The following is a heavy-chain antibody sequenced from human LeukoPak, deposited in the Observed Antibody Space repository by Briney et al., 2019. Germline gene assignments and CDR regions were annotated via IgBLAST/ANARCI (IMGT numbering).Heavy chain of an antibody. CDR2: INHSGST. J-gene: IGHJ5*02. CDR3: ARGSVTTGVWFDP. CDR1: GGSFRGYY. V-gene: IGHV4-34*01. D-gene: IGHD4-11*01. Sequence: SETLSLTCAVYGGSFRGYYWSWIRQPPGKGLEWIGEINHSGSTNYNPSLKSRVTISVDRSKNQFSLKLSSVTAADTAVYYCARGSVTTGVWFDPWGQGTLVTVSS.